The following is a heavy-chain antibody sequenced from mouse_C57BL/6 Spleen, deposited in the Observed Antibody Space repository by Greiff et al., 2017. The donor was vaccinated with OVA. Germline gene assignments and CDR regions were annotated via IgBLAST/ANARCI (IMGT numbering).Heavy chain of an antibody. Sequence: QVQLQQPGAELVKPGASVNLSCKASGYTFTSYWMHWVKQRPGRGLEWIGRIDPNSGGTKYNEKFKSKATLTVDKPSSTAYMQLSSLTSEDSAVYYCALWRGEYAMDYWGQGTSVTVSS. CDR2: IDPNSGGT. J-gene: IGHJ4*01. CDR3: ALWRGEYAMDY. V-gene: IGHV1-72*01. D-gene: IGHD1-1*02. CDR1: GYTFTSYW.